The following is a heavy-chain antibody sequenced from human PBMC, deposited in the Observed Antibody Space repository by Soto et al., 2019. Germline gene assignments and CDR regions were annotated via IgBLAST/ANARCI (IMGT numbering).Heavy chain of an antibody. V-gene: IGHV1-2*02. J-gene: IGHJ4*02. Sequence: QVKLVQSGAEVKKPGASVKVSCKASGYTFTGYYMHWVRQAPGQGLEWMGWINPNSGGTNYAQKFQGRVTMTRDTSISTAYMELSRLRSDDTAVYYCARDLRGAAAGTSMGYWGQGTLVTVSS. CDR1: GYTFTGYY. D-gene: IGHD6-13*01. CDR3: ARDLRGAAAGTSMGY. CDR2: INPNSGGT.